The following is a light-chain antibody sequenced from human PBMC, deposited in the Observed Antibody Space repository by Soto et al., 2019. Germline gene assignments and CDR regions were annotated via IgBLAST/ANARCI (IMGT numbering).Light chain of an antibody. V-gene: IGKV3-15*01. J-gene: IGKJ5*01. CDR3: QQYNNWLRIT. Sequence: EIVMTQSPATLSVSPGERATLSCRASQSVSSNLAWYQQKPGQAPRLLIYGASTRATGIPARFSGSGAGTEFTLTNSSLQSEDFAVYYGQQYNNWLRITFGQGTRLEIK. CDR1: QSVSSN. CDR2: GAS.